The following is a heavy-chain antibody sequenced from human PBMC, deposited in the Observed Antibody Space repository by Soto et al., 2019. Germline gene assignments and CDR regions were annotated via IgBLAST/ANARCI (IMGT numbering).Heavy chain of an antibody. J-gene: IGHJ4*02. V-gene: IGHV4-4*02. CDR3: ARTLGVAAARRGYYIDS. Sequence: KSSETLSLTCAVSGASIRSSDWWSWVRQSPGKGLEWIGEIYHGGSTTYNPFLESRLSMSIDKSKNQFSLKLTSVTAADTAVYFCARTLGVAAARRGYYIDSWGQGTLVTVSS. D-gene: IGHD6-25*01. CDR2: IYHGGST. CDR1: GASIRSSDW.